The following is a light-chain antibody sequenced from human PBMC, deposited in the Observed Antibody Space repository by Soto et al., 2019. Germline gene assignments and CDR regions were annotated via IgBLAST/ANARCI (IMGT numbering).Light chain of an antibody. CDR3: QQYNNWLTWT. Sequence: EFVLTQSPGTLSVSPGERATLSCRASQSVSSNLAWYQQKPGQAPRLLIYGASTRATGIPARFSGSGSGTEFTLTISSLQSEDFAVYYCQQYNNWLTWTFGQGTKVDIK. J-gene: IGKJ1*01. V-gene: IGKV3-15*01. CDR1: QSVSSN. CDR2: GAS.